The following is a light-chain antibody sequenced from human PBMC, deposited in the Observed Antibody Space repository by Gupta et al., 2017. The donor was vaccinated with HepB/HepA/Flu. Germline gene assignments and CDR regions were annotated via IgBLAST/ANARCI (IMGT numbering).Light chain of an antibody. CDR2: GAA. J-gene: IGKJ2*03. V-gene: IGKV3-20*01. Sequence: IVLTQSPGTLSLSLVERATLSCRASQSISNNYLAWSQQKPGQAPKVLIYGAASRGTGIPDRFSGSGWGKDFTLTKSRREQEDFAVYYCQQDGRSPPYSFGQGTKVEIK. CDR1: QSISNNY. CDR3: QQDGRSPPYS.